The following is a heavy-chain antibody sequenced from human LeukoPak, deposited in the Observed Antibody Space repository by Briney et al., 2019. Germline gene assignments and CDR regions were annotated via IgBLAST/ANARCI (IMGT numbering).Heavy chain of an antibody. CDR2: ISSSGSTI. J-gene: IGHJ4*02. V-gene: IGHV3-48*03. CDR3: ARDPVLGYFDY. CDR1: GFTFSSYE. Sequence: GGSLRLSCAASGFTFSSYEMNWVSQAPGKGLEWVSYISSSGSTIYYADSVKGRFTISRDNAKNSLYLQMNSLRAEDTAVYYCARDPVLGYFDYWGQGTLVTVSS.